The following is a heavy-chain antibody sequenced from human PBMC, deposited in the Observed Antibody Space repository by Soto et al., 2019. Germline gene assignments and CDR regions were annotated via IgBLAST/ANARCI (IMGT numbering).Heavy chain of an antibody. Sequence: WGSLRLSCAASGLTFSDHYMDWVRQAPGKGLEWVGRTRNKANSYTTEYAASVKGRFTISRDDSKNSLYLQMNSLKTEDTAVYYCARVAYSGIQYYYYYGMDVWGQGTTVTVSS. CDR3: ARVAYSGIQYYYYYGMDV. V-gene: IGHV3-72*01. D-gene: IGHD1-26*01. CDR1: GLTFSDHY. CDR2: TRNKANSYTT. J-gene: IGHJ6*02.